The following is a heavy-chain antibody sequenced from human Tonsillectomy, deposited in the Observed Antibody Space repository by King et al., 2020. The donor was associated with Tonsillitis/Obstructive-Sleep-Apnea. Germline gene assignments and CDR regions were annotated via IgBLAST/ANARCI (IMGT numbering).Heavy chain of an antibody. J-gene: IGHJ6*03. Sequence: QLVQSGAEVKKPGASVKVSCKASGYTFTSYVMHWVRQAPGQRLEWMGWINAGNGNTKYSQKFQARGTITRDTSASTAYMELSSLRSEDTAVYYCARDSGIGYYYYYMDVWGKGTTVTVSS. V-gene: IGHV1-3*01. CDR1: GYTFTSYV. CDR2: INAGNGNT. D-gene: IGHD1-1*01. CDR3: ARDSGIGYYYYYMDV.